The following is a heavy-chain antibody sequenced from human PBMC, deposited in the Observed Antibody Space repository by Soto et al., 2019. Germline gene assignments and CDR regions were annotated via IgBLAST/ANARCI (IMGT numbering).Heavy chain of an antibody. D-gene: IGHD3-10*01. CDR3: AKGRGGSGSLTPRVDF. CDR2: ISGGCDTT. Sequence: EVQLLESGGGLVQPGGSLRPSCAASGFTFNNYALTWVRQAPGKGLEWVSAISGGCDTTSYADSVKGRFTVSRDGSKNTLYLQMSSLRAEDTALYYCAKGRGGSGSLTPRVDFWGQGTLVTVSS. CDR1: GFTFNNYA. J-gene: IGHJ4*02. V-gene: IGHV3-23*01.